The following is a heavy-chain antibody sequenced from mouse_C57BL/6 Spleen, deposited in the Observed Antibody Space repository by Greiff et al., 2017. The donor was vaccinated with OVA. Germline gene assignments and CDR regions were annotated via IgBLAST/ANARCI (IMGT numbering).Heavy chain of an antibody. CDR1: GYTFTSYW. D-gene: IGHD2-5*01. Sequence: QVQLKQSGAELAKPGASVKLSCKASGYTFTSYWMHWVKQRPGQGLEWIGYINPSSGYTKYNQKFKDKATLTAAKSSSTAYMQLSSLTYEDSAVYYCASHSNIDYWGQGTTLTGSS. J-gene: IGHJ2*01. CDR3: ASHSNIDY. V-gene: IGHV1-7*01. CDR2: INPSSGYT.